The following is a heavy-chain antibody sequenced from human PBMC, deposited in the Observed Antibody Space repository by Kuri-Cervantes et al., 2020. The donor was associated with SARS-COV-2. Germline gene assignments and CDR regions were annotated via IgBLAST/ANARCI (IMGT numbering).Heavy chain of an antibody. J-gene: IGHJ6*02. D-gene: IGHD4-17*01. CDR1: GFTVSSNY. CDR2: ISSSSSTI. Sequence: GESLKISCAASGFTVSSNYMNWVRQAPGKGLEWVSYISSSSSTIYYADSVKGRFTISRDNAKNSLYLQMNSLRDEDTAVYYCARDCGESYYYYYGMDVWGQGTTVTVSS. V-gene: IGHV3-48*02. CDR3: ARDCGESYYYYYGMDV.